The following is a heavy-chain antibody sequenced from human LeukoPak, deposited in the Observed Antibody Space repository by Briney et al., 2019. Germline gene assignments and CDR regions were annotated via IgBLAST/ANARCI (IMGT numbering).Heavy chain of an antibody. D-gene: IGHD4-17*01. CDR3: ARGTMTTATFDY. Sequence: PGGSLRLSCAASGFTFSTYTIKWVRQAPGKGLEWVSSISSSGTSTYYADSVKGRFTVSRDNAKNSLYLQMNSLRAEDTAVYYCARGTMTTATFDYWGQGTLVTVSS. CDR2: ISSSGTST. CDR1: GFTFSTYT. J-gene: IGHJ4*02. V-gene: IGHV3-21*01.